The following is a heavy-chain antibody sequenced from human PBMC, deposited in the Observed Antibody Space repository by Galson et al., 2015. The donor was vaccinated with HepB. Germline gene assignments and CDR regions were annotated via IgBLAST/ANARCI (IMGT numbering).Heavy chain of an antibody. V-gene: IGHV4-59*01. CDR1: GGSISSYY. D-gene: IGHD3-22*01. CDR3: ARGSSGYYGMFDY. J-gene: IGHJ4*02. Sequence: QVQLQESGPGLVKPSETLSLTCTVSGGSISSYYWSWIRQPPGKGLEWIGYIYYSGSTNYNPSLKSRVTISVDTSKNQFSLKLSSVTAADTAVYYCARGSSGYYGMFDYWGQGTLVTVSS. CDR2: IYYSGST.